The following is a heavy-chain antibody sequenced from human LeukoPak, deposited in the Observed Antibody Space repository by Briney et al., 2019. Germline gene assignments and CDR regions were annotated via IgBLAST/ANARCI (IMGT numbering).Heavy chain of an antibody. Sequence: PGRSLRLSCVASGFTFSIFGMHWVRQAPGKGLEWVAFIRYDGSNKYYADSVKGRFTISRDNSKNTLYLQMNSLRAEDTAVYYCAKDRGIAVANDYWGQGTLVTVSS. CDR2: IRYDGSNK. CDR3: AKDRGIAVANDY. D-gene: IGHD6-19*01. J-gene: IGHJ4*02. V-gene: IGHV3-30*02. CDR1: GFTFSIFG.